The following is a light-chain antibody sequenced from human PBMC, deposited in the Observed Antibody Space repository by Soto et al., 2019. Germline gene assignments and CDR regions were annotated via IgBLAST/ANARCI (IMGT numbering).Light chain of an antibody. Sequence: AIQVTQSPSSLSASVGDRVTITCRTSQGIRSALGWYQQKPGKVPKLLIYAASTLQSGVPSRFSGSGSGRDFTLTISSLQPEDFATYYCQQSYSTPRTFGQGTKLESK. V-gene: IGKV1-6*01. CDR2: AAS. CDR1: QGIRSA. CDR3: QQSYSTPRT. J-gene: IGKJ2*01.